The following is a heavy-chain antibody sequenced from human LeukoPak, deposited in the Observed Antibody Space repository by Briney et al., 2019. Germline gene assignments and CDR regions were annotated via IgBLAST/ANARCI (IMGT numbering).Heavy chain of an antibody. CDR3: ARDDHWGIAAAGVYYGMDV. J-gene: IGHJ6*02. CDR2: ISSSSSYT. V-gene: IGHV3-11*05. Sequence: PGGSLRLSCAASGFTFSDYYMSWIRQAPGKGLEWVSYISSSSSYTNYADSVKGRFTISRDNAKNSLYLQTNSLRAEDTAVYYCARDDHWGIAAAGVYYGMDVWGQGTTVTVSS. D-gene: IGHD6-13*01. CDR1: GFTFSDYY.